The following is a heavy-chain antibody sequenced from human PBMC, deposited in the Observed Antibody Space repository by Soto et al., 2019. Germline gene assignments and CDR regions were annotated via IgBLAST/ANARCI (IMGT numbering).Heavy chain of an antibody. D-gene: IGHD1-26*01. CDR3: ARDRLRAEYSGSYYGDAFDI. J-gene: IGHJ3*02. Sequence: QVQLVESGGGVVQPGRSLRLSCAASGFTFSSYAMHWVRQAPGKGLGWVAVISYDGSNKYYADSVKGRFTISRDNSKNTLYLQMNSLRAEDTAVYYCARDRLRAEYSGSYYGDAFDIWGQGTMVTVSS. CDR2: ISYDGSNK. V-gene: IGHV3-30-3*01. CDR1: GFTFSSYA.